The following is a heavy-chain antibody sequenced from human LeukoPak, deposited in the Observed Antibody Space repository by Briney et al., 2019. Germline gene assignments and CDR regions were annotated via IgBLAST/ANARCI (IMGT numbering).Heavy chain of an antibody. D-gene: IGHD3-22*01. V-gene: IGHV1-2*02. J-gene: IGHJ4*02. CDR3: ARTYYYDSSVPLGPFYYFDY. Sequence: GASVKVSCKASGYTFTGYYMHWVRQAPGQGLEWMGWINPNSGGTNYAQKFQGRVTMTRDTSISTAYMELSRLRSDDTAVYYCARTYYYDSSVPLGPFYYFDYWGQGTLVTVSS. CDR2: INPNSGGT. CDR1: GYTFTGYY.